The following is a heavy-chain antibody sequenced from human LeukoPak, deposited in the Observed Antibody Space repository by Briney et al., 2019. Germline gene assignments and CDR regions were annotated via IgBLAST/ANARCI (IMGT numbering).Heavy chain of an antibody. J-gene: IGHJ4*02. V-gene: IGHV3-23*01. CDR2: ISGSGGST. CDR3: AKVLGYYADPFDY. D-gene: IGHD3-3*01. Sequence: GGSLRLSCAASGFTFSSYAVSWVRQAPGKGLERVSAISGSGGSTYYADSVKGRFTISRDNSKNTLYLQMNSLGAEDTAVYYCAKVLGYYADPFDYWGQGTLVTVSS. CDR1: GFTFSSYA.